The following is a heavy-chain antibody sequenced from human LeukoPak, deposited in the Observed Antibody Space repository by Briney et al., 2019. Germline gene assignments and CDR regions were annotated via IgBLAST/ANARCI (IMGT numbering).Heavy chain of an antibody. J-gene: IGHJ4*02. CDR3: ARDPTTVVTTPYYLDD. Sequence: SETLSLTCAVSGGSFIGYHWNWIRQPPGKGLEWIGEINHSGNTNYNPSLKSRVTVSIDTSKNQFSLKLRSLTAADTAVYYCARDPTTVVTTPYYLDDWGQGTLVTVSS. D-gene: IGHD4-23*01. CDR2: INHSGNT. V-gene: IGHV4-34*01. CDR1: GGSFIGYH.